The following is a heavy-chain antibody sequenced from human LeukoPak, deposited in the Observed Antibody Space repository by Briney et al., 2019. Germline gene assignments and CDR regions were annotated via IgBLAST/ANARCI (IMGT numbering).Heavy chain of an antibody. CDR2: ISSSASTI. V-gene: IGHV3-48*03. CDR3: VRRNEI. CDR1: GFTFSSHE. J-gene: IGHJ3*02. Sequence: PGGSLRLSCAASGFTFSSHEMNWVRQAPGKGLEWVSYISSSASTIHYADSVKGRFTISRDNAKNSLCLQMSSLRVEDTAIYYCVRRNEIWGQGTMVTVSS.